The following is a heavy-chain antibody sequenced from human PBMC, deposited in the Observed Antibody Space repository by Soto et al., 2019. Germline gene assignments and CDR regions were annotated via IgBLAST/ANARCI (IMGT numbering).Heavy chain of an antibody. Sequence: EVQLVESGGGLVQPGGSLRLSCAASGFTFSTYDMHWVRQPAGKGLQWVSTIGPGGDTYYPGSVKDRFTISREKAKNSVFLQTNSRRDGDTAVYYCARGPTESLNVGKGEFALWGRGNLVTVSS. CDR3: ARGPTESLNVGKGEFAL. D-gene: IGHD3-16*01. J-gene: IGHJ2*01. V-gene: IGHV3-13*04. CDR2: IGPGGDT. CDR1: GFTFSTYD.